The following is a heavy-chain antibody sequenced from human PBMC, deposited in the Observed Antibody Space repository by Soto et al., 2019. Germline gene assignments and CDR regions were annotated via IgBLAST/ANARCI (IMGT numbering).Heavy chain of an antibody. J-gene: IGHJ5*02. Sequence: SETLSLTCIVSGGSISEKYWNWVRQPPGKGLEWIWLIFANGHADSNPSLKGRVTMSVDASKNQFSLRLTSMGAADTAVDYCVASLAASGLNWLDPWGRGTLVTVSS. CDR1: GGSISEKY. V-gene: IGHV4-4*07. D-gene: IGHD6-13*01. CDR2: IFANGHA. CDR3: VASLAASGLNWLDP.